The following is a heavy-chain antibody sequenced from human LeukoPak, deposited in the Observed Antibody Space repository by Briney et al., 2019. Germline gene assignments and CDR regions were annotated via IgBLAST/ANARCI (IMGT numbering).Heavy chain of an antibody. D-gene: IGHD3-16*01. CDR1: VYIFTSYY. V-gene: IGHV1-46*01. J-gene: IGHJ5*02. Sequence: ASVKVSCKAAVYIFTSYYMHWVRQPPGPGRGWMGIMNHSGGSTSYAQKFQGRVIMTSETSRSKVYMELSSVRSEETDVYYCAGLTPIGFDPWGQGTLVTVSS. CDR2: MNHSGGST. CDR3: AGLTPIGFDP.